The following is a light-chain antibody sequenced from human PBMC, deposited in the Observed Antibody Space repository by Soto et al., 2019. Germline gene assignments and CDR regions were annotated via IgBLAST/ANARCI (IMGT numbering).Light chain of an antibody. CDR3: GTWDYSLSAVV. CDR2: DNN. V-gene: IGLV1-51*01. CDR1: TSNIWNNY. Sequence: QSVLTQPPSVSAAPGQTVTISCSGDTSNIWNNYVSWYQHLPGTSPKLLIYDNNKRPSGIPDRFSGSKSGTSATLGITGLQTGDEANYYCGTWDYSLSAVVFGGGTKLTFL. J-gene: IGLJ2*01.